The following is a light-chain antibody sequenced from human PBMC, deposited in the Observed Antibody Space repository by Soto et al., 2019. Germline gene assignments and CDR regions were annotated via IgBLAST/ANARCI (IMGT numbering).Light chain of an antibody. CDR1: QSVSSSY. Sequence: EIVLTQSPGTLSLSPGERATLSCRASQSVSSSYLAWYQQKPGQAPRLLIYGASSRATGIPDRFSGSGSGTDFTLTISRLEPEDFATYYCQQSYSIPPITFCQGRRLE. J-gene: IGKJ5*01. CDR3: QQSYSIPPIT. CDR2: GAS. V-gene: IGKV3-20*01.